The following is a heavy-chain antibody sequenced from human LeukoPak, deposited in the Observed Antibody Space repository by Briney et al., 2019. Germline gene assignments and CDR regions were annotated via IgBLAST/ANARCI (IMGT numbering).Heavy chain of an antibody. CDR2: LYSGGNT. J-gene: IGHJ4*02. CDR1: GFTVSSDY. CDR3: ARRHGDY. V-gene: IGHV3-66*04. Sequence: GRSLRLSCAASGFTVSSDYMSWVRQAPGEGLEWVSILYSGGNTYYADSVKGRFTVSRDNSKNTLYLQMNSLRAEDTAVYYCARRHGDYWGQGTLVTVSS.